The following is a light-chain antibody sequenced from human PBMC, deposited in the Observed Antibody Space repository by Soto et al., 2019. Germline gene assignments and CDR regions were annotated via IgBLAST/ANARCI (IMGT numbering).Light chain of an antibody. Sequence: EIVMTQSPATLSVSPGERATLSCRASQTVSNNLAWYQQKPGQAPRLLFYSSSTRATGVPARFSGSRSGTDFTLTISSLQSEDFAVYYCQQYSSWPLTFGGGTKVETK. V-gene: IGKV3-15*01. J-gene: IGKJ4*01. CDR1: QTVSNN. CDR2: SSS. CDR3: QQYSSWPLT.